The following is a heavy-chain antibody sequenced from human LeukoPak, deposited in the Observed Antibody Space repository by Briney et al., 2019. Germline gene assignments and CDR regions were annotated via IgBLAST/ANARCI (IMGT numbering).Heavy chain of an antibody. CDR3: ARDWDY. CDR1: GDSISIGSYY. Sequence: SQTLSLTCTVSGDSISIGSYYCSWLRQPARKGLEWIGHMTTTGSTKYNPSLKSRVSISVDTSNSRVSRKVSSVAAADKAVYYCARDWDYWGQGTLVTVSS. CDR2: MTTTGST. J-gene: IGHJ4*02. V-gene: IGHV4-61*09.